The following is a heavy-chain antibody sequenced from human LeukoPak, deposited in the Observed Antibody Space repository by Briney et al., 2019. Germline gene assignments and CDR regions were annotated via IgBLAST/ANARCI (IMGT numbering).Heavy chain of an antibody. CDR2: IQQDGSGK. CDR1: GFTYSRYW. CDR3: ESLDAYVVHQMGY. J-gene: IGHJ4*02. Sequence: AGGSLRLXCAASGFTYSRYWMRWVRPAPGKGLEWVANIQQDGSGKYNVDSVRGRFTISRANAKNSVHLERNSVRAEDTAVYYCESLDAYVVHQMGYWGQGTLVTVSS. V-gene: IGHV3-7*01. D-gene: IGHD2-21*01.